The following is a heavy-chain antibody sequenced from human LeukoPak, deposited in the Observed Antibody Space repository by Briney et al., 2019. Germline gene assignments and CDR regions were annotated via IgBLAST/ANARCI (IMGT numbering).Heavy chain of an antibody. CDR2: IRRRADGAIT. CDR3: TTAFSTYWWPG. CDR1: GFTFNKAW. V-gene: IGHV3-15*01. J-gene: IGHJ4*02. D-gene: IGHD2-8*02. Sequence: GGSLRLSCVASGFTFNKAWMSWVRQAPGKGLEWVGRIRRRADGAITDYATPVKGRFTISRDDSKNTLFLQMNSLRSDDTAVYYCTTAFSTYWWPGWGQGTLVAVSS.